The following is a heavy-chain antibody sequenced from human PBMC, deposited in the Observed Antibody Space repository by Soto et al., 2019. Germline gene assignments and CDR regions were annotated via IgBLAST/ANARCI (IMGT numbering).Heavy chain of an antibody. CDR2: ISYDGSNK. D-gene: IGHD6-13*01. Sequence: PGGSLRLSCAASGFTFSSYGMHWVRQAPGKGLEWVAVISYDGSNKYYADSVKGRFTISRDNSKNTLYLQMNSLRAEDTAVYYCAKDFKPGIAAAGTGNWGQGTLVTVSS. CDR3: AKDFKPGIAAAGTGN. CDR1: GFTFSSYG. J-gene: IGHJ4*02. V-gene: IGHV3-30*18.